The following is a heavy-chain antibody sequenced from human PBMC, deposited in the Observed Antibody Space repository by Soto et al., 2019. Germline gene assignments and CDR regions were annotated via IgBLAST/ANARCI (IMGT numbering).Heavy chain of an antibody. CDR1: GGSFSGYY. D-gene: IGHD6-13*01. CDR2: INQSGST. Sequence: QVQLQQWGAGLLKPSETLSLTCAVYGGSFSGYYWSWIRQPPGKGLEWIGEINQSGSTNYNPSLKSRVTISVDTSKNRFSLQLSSVTAADTAVYYCARTYSSSWSPFDYWGQGTLVTVSS. V-gene: IGHV4-34*01. J-gene: IGHJ4*02. CDR3: ARTYSSSWSPFDY.